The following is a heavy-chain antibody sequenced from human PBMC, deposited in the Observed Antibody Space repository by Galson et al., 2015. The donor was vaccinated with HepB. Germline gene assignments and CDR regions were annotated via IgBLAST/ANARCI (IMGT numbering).Heavy chain of an antibody. CDR2: IIPIFGTA. V-gene: IGHV1-69*13. Sequence: SVKVSCKASGGTFSSYAISWVRQAPGQGLEWMGGIIPIFGTANYAQKFQGRVTITADESTSTAYMELSSLRSEDTAVYYCARDNLDGYNPFGGFDPWGQGTLVTVSS. D-gene: IGHD5-24*01. CDR1: GGTFSSYA. J-gene: IGHJ5*02. CDR3: ARDNLDGYNPFGGFDP.